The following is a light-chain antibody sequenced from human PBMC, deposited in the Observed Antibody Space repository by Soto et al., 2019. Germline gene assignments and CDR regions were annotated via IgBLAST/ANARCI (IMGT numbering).Light chain of an antibody. CDR2: EGS. CDR1: SSDIGSYNF. Sequence: QSALTQPASVSGSPGQSITISCTGTSSDIGSYNFVSWYQQHPGKAPKLVIYEGSKRPSGVSNRFSGSKSGNTASLTISGLQAEDEADYYCCSYADSSTSVVFGGGTKVTVL. CDR3: CSYADSSTSVV. V-gene: IGLV2-23*01. J-gene: IGLJ2*01.